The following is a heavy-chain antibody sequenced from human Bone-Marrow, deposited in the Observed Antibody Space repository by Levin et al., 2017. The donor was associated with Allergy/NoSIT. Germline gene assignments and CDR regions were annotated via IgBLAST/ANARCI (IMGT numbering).Heavy chain of an antibody. CDR2: IYYTGTT. J-gene: IGHJ3*01. CDR3: ATDSVMVPRAFDV. Sequence: SQTLSLTCTVSGGSVSRGSYFWSWIRQPPGKGLGWIGYIYYTGTTTYNPSLKSRVAISVDTSKNQISLRLHSVTAADTAVYYCATDSVMVPRAFDVWGQGTVLIVSS. V-gene: IGHV4-61*01. D-gene: IGHD2-2*01. CDR1: GGSVSRGSYF.